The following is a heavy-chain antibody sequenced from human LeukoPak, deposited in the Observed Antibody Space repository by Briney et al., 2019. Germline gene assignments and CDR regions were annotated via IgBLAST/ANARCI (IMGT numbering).Heavy chain of an antibody. V-gene: IGHV3-23*01. D-gene: IGHD6-13*01. CDR1: GFTFSSHA. CDR3: AKGYSSNDY. J-gene: IGHJ4*02. Sequence: GGSLRLSCAASGFTFSSHAMSWVRQAPGKGLEWVSTIGGSGTSTYYAASVKGRLTISRDNSKNTLYLQMNSLRAEDTAVYYCAKGYSSNDYWGQGTLVTVSS. CDR2: IGGSGTST.